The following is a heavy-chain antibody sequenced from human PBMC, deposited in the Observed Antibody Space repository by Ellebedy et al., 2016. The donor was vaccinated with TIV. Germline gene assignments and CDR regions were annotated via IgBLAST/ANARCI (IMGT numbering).Heavy chain of an antibody. J-gene: IGHJ6*02. CDR3: ARHVGGYCSSTSCLSFFYYAIDV. Sequence: MPSETLSLTCSVSGGSINSSSYLWGWIRQPPGKGLEWIGSIFYSGNSYSKPSLKSRISMSVDTSGDQFSLNLSSVTAADTAVYYCARHVGGYCSSTSCLSFFYYAIDVWGQGTSVTVSS. CDR2: IFYSGNS. CDR1: GGSINSSSYL. D-gene: IGHD2-2*01. V-gene: IGHV4-39*01.